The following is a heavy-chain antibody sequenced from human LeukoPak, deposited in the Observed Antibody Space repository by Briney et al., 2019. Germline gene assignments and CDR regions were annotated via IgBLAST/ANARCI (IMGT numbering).Heavy chain of an antibody. CDR2: INPNSGGT. CDR3: ARDRGRTVVTPGPFSSDY. D-gene: IGHD4-23*01. CDR1: GYTFTGYY. Sequence: ASVKVSCKASGYTFTGYYMHWVRQAPGQGLEWMGWINPNSGGTNYAQKFQGRVTMTRDTSISTAYMEVRSLRSDDTAMYYCARDRGRTVVTPGPFSSDYWGQGTLVTVSS. V-gene: IGHV1-2*02. J-gene: IGHJ4*02.